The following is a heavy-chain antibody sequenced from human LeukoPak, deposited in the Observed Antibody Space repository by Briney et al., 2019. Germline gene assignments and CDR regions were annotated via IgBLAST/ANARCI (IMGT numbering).Heavy chain of an antibody. Sequence: GGSLRLSCAASGITLSSYGMHWVRQAPGKGLEWEEFIRYDGSNKYYADSVKGRFTISSDNSKNTLYLQMNSLRAEATAVYYCARALGAGYCSGGSCSTYYYYGMDVWGQGTTVTVSS. D-gene: IGHD2-15*01. CDR2: IRYDGSNK. CDR1: GITLSSYG. J-gene: IGHJ6*02. CDR3: ARALGAGYCSGGSCSTYYYYGMDV. V-gene: IGHV3-30*02.